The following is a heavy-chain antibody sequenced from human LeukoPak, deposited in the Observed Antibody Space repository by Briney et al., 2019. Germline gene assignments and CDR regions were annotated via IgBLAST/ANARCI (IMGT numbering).Heavy chain of an antibody. Sequence: PGGSLRLSCAASGFTFDDYAMRWVRHAPGKGLEWVSGISWNSGSIGYADSVKGRFTISRDNAKNSLYLQMNSLRAEDTALYYCAKELLHYDILTGTTPYYYYGMDVWGQGTTVTVSS. CDR1: GFTFDDYA. V-gene: IGHV3-9*01. J-gene: IGHJ6*02. D-gene: IGHD3-9*01. CDR3: AKELLHYDILTGTTPYYYYGMDV. CDR2: ISWNSGSI.